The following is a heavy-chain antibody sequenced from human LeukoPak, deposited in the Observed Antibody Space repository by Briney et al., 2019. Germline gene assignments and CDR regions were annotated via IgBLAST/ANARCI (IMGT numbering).Heavy chain of an antibody. D-gene: IGHD3-22*01. CDR3: ARGSSGPVGWFDP. CDR1: GGTFSSYA. CDR2: IIPIFGTA. V-gene: IGHV1-69*06. Sequence: SVKVSCKASGGTFSSYAINWVRQAPGQGLEWMGGIIPIFGTANYAQKFQGRVTITADKSTSTAYMDLSSLRSEDTAVYYCARGSSGPVGWFDPWGQGTLVTVSS. J-gene: IGHJ5*02.